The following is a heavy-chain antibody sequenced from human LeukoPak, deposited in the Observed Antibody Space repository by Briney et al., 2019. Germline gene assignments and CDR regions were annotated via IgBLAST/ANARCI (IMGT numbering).Heavy chain of an antibody. V-gene: IGHV3-23*01. CDR3: ARDLVGATGYGWFDP. CDR1: GFTFSSYA. J-gene: IGHJ5*02. D-gene: IGHD1-26*01. CDR2: ISEGRT. Sequence: PGGSLRLSCAASGFTFSSYAMSWVRQAPGKGLDWVAAISEGRTYYADSVKGRFTISRDNSKNTVYLQMNSLGAEDTAVYYCARDLVGATGYGWFDPWGQGTLVTVSS.